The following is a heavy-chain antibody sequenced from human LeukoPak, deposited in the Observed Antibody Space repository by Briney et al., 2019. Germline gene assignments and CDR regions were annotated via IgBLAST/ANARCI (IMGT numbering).Heavy chain of an antibody. CDR1: GGSISNYY. J-gene: IGHJ4*02. Sequence: PSETLSLTCTVSGGSISNYYWSWIRQPPGKGLEWIGYIYYSGSTNYNPSLKSRVTISVDTSKNQFSLKLSSVTAADTAVYYCAGMDYWGQGTLVTVSS. CDR3: AGMDY. V-gene: IGHV4-59*01. CDR2: IYYSGST.